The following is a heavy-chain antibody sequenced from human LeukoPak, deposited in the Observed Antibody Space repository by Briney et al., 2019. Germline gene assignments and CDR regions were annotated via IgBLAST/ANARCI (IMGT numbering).Heavy chain of an antibody. CDR3: CARQTGRHPFFDY. CDR2: IKEDGSEI. CDR1: GFNFSTYW. V-gene: IGHV3-7*01. Sequence: TGGSLRLSCAASGFNFSTYWMTWVRQVPGKGLEWVANIKEDGSEIYYVDAVKGRFSISRDNAKTSLYLQMNNLSVADTAVYYWCARQTGRHPFFDYLGQGKLVPGS. D-gene: IGHD3-10*01. J-gene: IGHJ4*02.